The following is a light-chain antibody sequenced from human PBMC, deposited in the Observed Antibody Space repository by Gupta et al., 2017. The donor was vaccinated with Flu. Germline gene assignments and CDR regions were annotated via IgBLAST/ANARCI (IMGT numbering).Light chain of an antibody. CDR1: QSVNSN. CDR2: GAS. CDR3: QQYNNWPRT. J-gene: IGKJ1*01. Sequence: EIEMPQSPATLSVSPGVRATLSCRASQSVNSNLAWYQQKPGQTPRLLIIGASTRATGIPARFSGSGSGTEFTLAISSLQSEDFAVYYCQQYNNWPRTFGRGTKVEIK. V-gene: IGKV3-15*01.